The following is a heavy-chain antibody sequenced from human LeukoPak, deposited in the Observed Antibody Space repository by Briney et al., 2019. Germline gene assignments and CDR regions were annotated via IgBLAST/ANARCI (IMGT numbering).Heavy chain of an antibody. Sequence: SETLSLTCAVYGGSFTGYYWSWIRQPPGKGLEWIGEINHSGSINYNPSLKSRVTISVDTSKNQFSLKLSSVTAADTAVYYCARAYYYDSSGLPFDYWGQGTLVTVSS. D-gene: IGHD3-22*01. CDR1: GGSFTGYY. J-gene: IGHJ4*02. CDR2: INHSGSI. V-gene: IGHV4-34*01. CDR3: ARAYYYDSSGLPFDY.